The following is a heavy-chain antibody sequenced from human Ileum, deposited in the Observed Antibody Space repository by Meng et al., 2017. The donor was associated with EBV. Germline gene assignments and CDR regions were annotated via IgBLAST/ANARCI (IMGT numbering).Heavy chain of an antibody. D-gene: IGHD2-8*01. CDR2: IHHTRGP. CDR3: ASNGAFSLDH. V-gene: IGHV4-4*02. CDR1: GDSISNEHW. Sequence: QWHLQEPGPGLVGPSGTLSLTCSVSGDSISNEHWWSWVRQSPGKGLEWIGEIHHTRGPNYNPSLKSRVIISVDKSNNHFSLRLSAVTAADTAVYYCASNGAFSLDHWGQGTLVTVSS. J-gene: IGHJ4*02.